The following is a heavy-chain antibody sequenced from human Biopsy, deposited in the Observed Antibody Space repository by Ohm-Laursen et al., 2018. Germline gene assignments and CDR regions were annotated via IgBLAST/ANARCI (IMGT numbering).Heavy chain of an antibody. J-gene: IGHJ2*01. D-gene: IGHD1-26*01. CDR1: GGSISSYY. V-gene: IGHV4-59*08. Sequence: TLSLTCTVSGGSISSYYWSWIRQPPGKGLEWIGYIYYTESTNYNPSLKSRVTISVDTSMNHLSLRLTSVTAADTAVYYCARHAPSYSGSYWRYFDLWGRGTLVTVSS. CDR3: ARHAPSYSGSYWRYFDL. CDR2: IYYTEST.